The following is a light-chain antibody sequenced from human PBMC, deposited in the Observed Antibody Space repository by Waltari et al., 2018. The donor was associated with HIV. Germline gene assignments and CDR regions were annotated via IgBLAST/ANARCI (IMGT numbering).Light chain of an antibody. J-gene: IGLJ1*01. Sequence: QSALIQPASVSGSPGQSINISCTGTNSDVGGYNYVSWYQQDPGKAPKLIIFDVSKPPAGHSDRISGSSSGNTASLTISGLQADDEADYYCCSYAGSSTYVFGTGTKVTVL. V-gene: IGLV2-23*02. CDR1: NSDVGGYNY. CDR2: DVS. CDR3: CSYAGSSTYV.